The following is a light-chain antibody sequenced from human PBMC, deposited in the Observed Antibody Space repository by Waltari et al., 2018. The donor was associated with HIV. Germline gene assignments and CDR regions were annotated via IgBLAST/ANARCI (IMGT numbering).Light chain of an antibody. J-gene: IGLJ3*02. CDR2: SDD. Sequence: QSVLTQPPSASGTPGQRVTISCSGSNSNIGSNTVSWYQQLPGTAPKLLIYSDDQRPSVGPDRFSGSKSGTSASLAISGLQSEDEADYYCAVWDDGLNGPEFGGGTKLTVL. CDR3: AVWDDGLNGPE. V-gene: IGLV1-44*01. CDR1: NSNIGSNT.